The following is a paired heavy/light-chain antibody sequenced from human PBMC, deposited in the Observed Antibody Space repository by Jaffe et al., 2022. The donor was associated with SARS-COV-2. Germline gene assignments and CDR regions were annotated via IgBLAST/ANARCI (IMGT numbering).Light chain of an antibody. J-gene: IGLJ3*02. V-gene: IGLV10-54*01. CDR3: SAWDSSLSAWV. CDR1: NNNVGNQG. CDR2: RNN. Sequence: QAGLTQPPSVSEGLRQTATLTCTGNNNNVGNQGAVWLQQHQGHPPKLLSYRNNNRPSGISERLSASRSGNTASLTITGLQPEDEADYYCSAWDSSLSAWVFGGGTKLTVL.
Heavy chain of an antibody. Sequence: QLQLQESGPGLVKPSETLSLTCTVSGGSISSSTYHWGWIRQPPGKGLEWIGSIYNSGSAYYNPSLKSRVTISVDTSKKQFSLRLSSVTAADTAVYFCARLFDYWGQGTLVTVSS. CDR2: IYNSGSA. V-gene: IGHV4-39*01. J-gene: IGHJ4*02. CDR3: ARLFDY. CDR1: GGSISSSTYH.